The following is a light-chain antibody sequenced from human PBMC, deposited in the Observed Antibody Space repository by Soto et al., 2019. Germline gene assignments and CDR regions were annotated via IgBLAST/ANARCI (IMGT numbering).Light chain of an antibody. V-gene: IGLV1-44*01. CDR3: GAWDDSLSALFV. J-gene: IGLJ1*01. Sequence: QSVLTQPPSASGTPGQRVTVSCSGSSSNLGSNTVNWYQQFPDTAPKLLIYNDNPPPSGVPDRFSGAKSGNPASLALSGLLSEDEAEYYCGAWDDSLSALFVFGTGTKVTVL. CDR1: SSNLGSNT. CDR2: NDN.